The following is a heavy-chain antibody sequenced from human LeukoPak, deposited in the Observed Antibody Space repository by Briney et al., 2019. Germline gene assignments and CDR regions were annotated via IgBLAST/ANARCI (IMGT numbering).Heavy chain of an antibody. CDR2: IIGSGGTT. V-gene: IGHV3-23*01. CDR1: GFSFSNYG. J-gene: IGHJ4*02. Sequence: QPGGTLRLSCAASGFSFSNYGMNWVRQAPGKGLEWVSGIIGSGGTTYYADSVKGRFTISRDNSKNTVYLQINNLRDEDTAVYYCAKDDRLLRFLHWGQGTLVTVSS. CDR3: AKDDRLLRFLH. D-gene: IGHD3-16*01.